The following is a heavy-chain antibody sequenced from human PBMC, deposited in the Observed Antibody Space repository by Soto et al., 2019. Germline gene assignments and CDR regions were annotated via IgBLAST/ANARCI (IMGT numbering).Heavy chain of an antibody. CDR1: GDSISSGNY. CDR2: IYYTGIT. V-gene: IGHV4-31*03. J-gene: IGHJ4*02. D-gene: IGHD3-22*01. CDR3: ARDKDYFDSSGYYHYFDY. Sequence: QVHLQESGPGLVKPSQTLSLTCTVSGDSISSGNYWSWLRQHPGKGLEWIGYIYYTGITHYNPSLKRRSTVPVDTSKNQFSLKLTSVSSADTAVYYCARDKDYFDSSGYYHYFDYWGQGTLVTVSS.